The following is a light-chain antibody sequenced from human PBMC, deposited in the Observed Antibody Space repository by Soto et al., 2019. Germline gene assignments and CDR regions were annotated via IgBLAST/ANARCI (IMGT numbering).Light chain of an antibody. CDR2: EVS. V-gene: IGLV2-14*01. CDR3: SSYTSSSLYV. Sequence: SALTQPASVSWSPGQSITISCTVTSSDVGGYNYVSWYQQHPGKAPKLMIYEVSNRPSGVSNRFSGSKSGNTASLTISGLQAEDEADYYCSSYTSSSLYVFGTGTKVTVL. J-gene: IGLJ1*01. CDR1: SSDVGGYNY.